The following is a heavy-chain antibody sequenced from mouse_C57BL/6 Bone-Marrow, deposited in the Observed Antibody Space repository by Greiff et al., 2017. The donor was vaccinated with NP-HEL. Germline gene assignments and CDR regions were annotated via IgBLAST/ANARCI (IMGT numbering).Heavy chain of an antibody. D-gene: IGHD3-2*02. Sequence: VQLQQPGAELVKPGASVKLSCKASGYTFTSYWMHWVKQRPGQGLEWIGMIHPNSGSTNYNEKFKSKATLTVDKSSSTAYMQLSSLTSEDSAVYYCARQLRLMAFAYWGQGTRVTVSA. V-gene: IGHV1-64*01. CDR2: IHPNSGST. CDR3: ARQLRLMAFAY. J-gene: IGHJ3*01. CDR1: GYTFTSYW.